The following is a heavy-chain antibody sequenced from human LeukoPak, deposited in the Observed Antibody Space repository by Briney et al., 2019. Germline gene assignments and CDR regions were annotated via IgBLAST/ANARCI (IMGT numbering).Heavy chain of an antibody. CDR1: GFTFSSYA. CDR3: ANFPSGSYYHDAFDI. CDR2: ISGSGGST. V-gene: IGHV3-23*01. D-gene: IGHD1-26*01. Sequence: PGGSLRLSCAASGFTFSSYAMSWVRQAPGKGLEWVSAISGSGGSTYYADSVKGRFTISRDNSKNTLYLQMNSLRAEDTAVYYCANFPSGSYYHDAFDIWGQGTMVTVSS. J-gene: IGHJ3*02.